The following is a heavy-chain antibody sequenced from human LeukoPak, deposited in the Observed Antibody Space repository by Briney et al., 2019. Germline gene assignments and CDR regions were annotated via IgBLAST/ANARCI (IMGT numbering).Heavy chain of an antibody. D-gene: IGHD3-10*01. CDR3: ARSLPRRWFGEFRGYFDY. V-gene: IGHV4-34*01. Sequence: SETLSLTYALYGVSFSGYYWSWIRQPPGKRLEWIGEINHSGSTNYNPSLKSRVIISVDTSKIQFSLKLSSVTAADTAVYDCARSLPRRWFGEFRGYFDYWGQGTLVTVSS. CDR2: INHSGST. CDR1: GVSFSGYY. J-gene: IGHJ4*02.